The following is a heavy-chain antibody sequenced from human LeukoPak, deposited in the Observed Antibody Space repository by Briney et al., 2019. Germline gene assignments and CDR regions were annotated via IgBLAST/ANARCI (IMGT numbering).Heavy chain of an antibody. V-gene: IGHV1-2*02. D-gene: IGHD4-17*01. CDR2: INPNSGGT. CDR3: ARNYGDYVRAFDI. CDR1: GYTFTGYY. Sequence: ASVKVSCKASGYTFTGYYMHWVRQAPGQGLEWMGWINPNSGGTNYAQKFQGRVTMTRDTSTSTAYMELSTLRSDDTAVYYCARNYGDYVRAFDIWGQGTMVTVSS. J-gene: IGHJ3*02.